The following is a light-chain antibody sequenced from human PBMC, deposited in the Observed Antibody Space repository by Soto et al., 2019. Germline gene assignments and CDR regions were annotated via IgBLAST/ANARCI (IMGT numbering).Light chain of an antibody. V-gene: IGKV3-20*01. J-gene: IGKJ1*01. CDR1: QYINTR. CDR2: QTS. CDR3: QQYGRSPWT. Sequence: ARDTHNYRASQYINTRLAWYQHRPGQAPRLLIYQTSIRAAGIPDRFIASGSGTDFTLTISRLEPEDFAVYYCQQYGRSPWTFGQGTKVDIK.